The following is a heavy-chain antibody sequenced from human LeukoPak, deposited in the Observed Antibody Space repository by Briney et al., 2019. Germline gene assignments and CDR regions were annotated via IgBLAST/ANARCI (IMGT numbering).Heavy chain of an antibody. V-gene: IGHV3-21*01. CDR3: ARGLGRGRSSSYY. CDR2: ISSSSSYI. CDR1: GFTFSSYS. J-gene: IGHJ4*02. D-gene: IGHD6-13*01. Sequence: GSLRLSCAASGFTFSSYSMNWVRQAPGKGLEWVSSISSSSSYIYYADSVKGRFSISRDNAKNSLYPQMNSLRAEDTAVYYCARGLGRGRSSSYYWGQGTLVTVSS.